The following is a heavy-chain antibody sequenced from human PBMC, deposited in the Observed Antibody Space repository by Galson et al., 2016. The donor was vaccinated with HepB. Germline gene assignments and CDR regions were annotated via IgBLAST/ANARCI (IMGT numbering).Heavy chain of an antibody. V-gene: IGHV1-18*01. Sequence: SVKVSCKASGYTFTNYGITWVRQAPGQGLEWTGWISPYNGNTNYAQKLQGRVTMTTDTSTNTAYMELRSLRSDDTAVYYCARDRSSRWELPRGFDYWGQGTLVTVSS. D-gene: IGHD1-26*01. CDR3: ARDRSSRWELPRGFDY. J-gene: IGHJ4*02. CDR1: GYTFTNYG. CDR2: ISPYNGNT.